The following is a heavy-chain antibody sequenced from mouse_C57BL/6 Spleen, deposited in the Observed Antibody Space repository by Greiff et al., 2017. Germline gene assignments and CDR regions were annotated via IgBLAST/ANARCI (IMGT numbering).Heavy chain of an antibody. CDR3: ARSDDGYYVDY. CDR2: IYPGDGDT. J-gene: IGHJ2*01. Sequence: QVQLQQSGAELVKPGASVKISCKASGYAFSSYWMNWVKQRPGKGLEWIGQIYPGDGDTNYNGKFKGKATLTADKSSSTAYMQLSSLTSEDSAVYFCARSDDGYYVDYWGQGTTLTVSS. V-gene: IGHV1-80*01. D-gene: IGHD2-3*01. CDR1: GYAFSSYW.